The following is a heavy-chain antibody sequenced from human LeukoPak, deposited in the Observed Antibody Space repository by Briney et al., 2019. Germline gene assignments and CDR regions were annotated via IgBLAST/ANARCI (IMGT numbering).Heavy chain of an antibody. J-gene: IGHJ4*02. V-gene: IGHV4-38-2*02. Sequence: PSETLSLTCSVSGYSISSGYYWGWIRQPPGKGLEWIGNIYHDGNTYYNPPLKSRVTISVDTSKNQFALRLSSVTAADTAVYYCARFFRTVWELPYYWGPGTLVTVSS. CDR3: ARFFRTVWELPYY. CDR1: GYSISSGYY. CDR2: IYHDGNT. D-gene: IGHD1-26*01.